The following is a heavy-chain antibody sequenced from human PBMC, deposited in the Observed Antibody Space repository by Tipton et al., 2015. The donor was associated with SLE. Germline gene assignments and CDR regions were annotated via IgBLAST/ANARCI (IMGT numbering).Heavy chain of an antibody. CDR2: IYHSGST. J-gene: IGHJ2*01. Sequence: TLSLTCSVSGYSISSGYYWGWIRQPPGKGLEWIGSIYHSGSTYYNPSLKSRVTISVDTSKNQFSLKLSSVTAADTAVYYCARRGVGAIYWYFDLWGRGTLVTVSS. CDR1: GYSISSGYY. V-gene: IGHV4-38-2*01. CDR3: ARRGVGAIYWYFDL. D-gene: IGHD1-26*01.